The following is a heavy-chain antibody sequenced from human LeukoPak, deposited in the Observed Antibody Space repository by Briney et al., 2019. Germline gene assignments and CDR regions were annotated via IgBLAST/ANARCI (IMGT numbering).Heavy chain of an antibody. CDR3: ARDMVRGVIRYLTPLDY. D-gene: IGHD3-10*01. V-gene: IGHV3-7*01. J-gene: IGHJ4*02. Sequence: GGSLRLSCAASGFTFNRYWMSWVRQAPRKELQWVANIKQDGSAKYYVDSVKGRFTISRDNAKNSLYLQMNSLRAEDTAVYYCARDMVRGVIRYLTPLDYWGQGSLVTVSS. CDR2: IKQDGSAK. CDR1: GFTFNRYW.